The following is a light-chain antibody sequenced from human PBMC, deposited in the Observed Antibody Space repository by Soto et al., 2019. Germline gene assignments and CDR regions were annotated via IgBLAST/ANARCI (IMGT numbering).Light chain of an antibody. CDR2: GAS. Sequence: DIQMTQSPSSLTASIGDRVTISCRASQCFSNSLAWYQQKPGKVPTLLIYGASILQSGVPSRFSGSGSGTEFTLTISCLQPEAVATYFCQKYDSAPLTFGGGTKVEIK. CDR3: QKYDSAPLT. V-gene: IGKV1-27*01. J-gene: IGKJ4*01. CDR1: QCFSNS.